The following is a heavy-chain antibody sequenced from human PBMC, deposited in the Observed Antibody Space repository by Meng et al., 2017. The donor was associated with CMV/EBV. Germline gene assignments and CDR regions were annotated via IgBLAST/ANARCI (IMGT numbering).Heavy chain of an antibody. Sequence: GGSLRLSCAASGFTFSSYWMHWVRQAPGKGLVWVSRINSDGSSTSYEDSVKGRFTISRDNAKNTLYLQMNSLRAEDTAVYYCARGGANMVRGLLDWFDPWGQGTLVTVSS. CDR2: INSDGSST. CDR1: GFTFSSYW. V-gene: IGHV3-74*01. CDR3: ARGGANMVRGLLDWFDP. D-gene: IGHD3-10*01. J-gene: IGHJ5*02.